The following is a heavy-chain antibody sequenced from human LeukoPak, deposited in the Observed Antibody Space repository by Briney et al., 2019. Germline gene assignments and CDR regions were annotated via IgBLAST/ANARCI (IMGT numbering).Heavy chain of an antibody. CDR1: GGSISSYY. CDR3: ARSTVYDRPNFDS. V-gene: IGHV4-59*01. D-gene: IGHD5/OR15-5a*01. CDR2: IYYSGST. J-gene: IGHJ4*02. Sequence: PSETLSLTCTVSGGSISSYYWSWIRKPPGKGLEWIGYIYYSGSTNYNPSLKSRVAISVDTSKKQFSLKLSSVTAADTAVYYCARSTVYDRPNFDSWGQGTLVTVSS.